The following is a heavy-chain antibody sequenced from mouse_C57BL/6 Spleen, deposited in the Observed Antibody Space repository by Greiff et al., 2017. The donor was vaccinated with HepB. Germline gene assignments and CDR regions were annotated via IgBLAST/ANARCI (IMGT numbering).Heavy chain of an antibody. D-gene: IGHD4-1*01. CDR3: ARGLGRTFHFDY. Sequence: VKLQQPGAELVKPGASVKLSCKASGYTFTSYWMHWVKQRPGQGLEWIGMIHPNSGSTNYNEKFKSKATLTVDKSSSTAYMQLSSLTSEDSAVYYCARGLGRTFHFDYWGQGTTLTVSS. CDR2: IHPNSGST. V-gene: IGHV1-64*01. J-gene: IGHJ2*01. CDR1: GYTFTSYW.